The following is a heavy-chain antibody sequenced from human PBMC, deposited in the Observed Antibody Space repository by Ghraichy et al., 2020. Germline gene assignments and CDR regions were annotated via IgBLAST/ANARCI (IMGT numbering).Heavy chain of an antibody. CDR1: GGSISSSSYY. CDR2: IFYSGST. Sequence: SETLSLTCTVSGGSISSSSYYWGWIRQPPGKGLEWIGSIFYSGSTYYNPSLKSRVTISVDTSKNQFSLKLSSVTAADTAVYYCARLYPLLRFGEPPLIDYWGQGTLVTVSA. J-gene: IGHJ4*02. CDR3: ARLYPLLRFGEPPLIDY. D-gene: IGHD3-10*01. V-gene: IGHV4-39*01.